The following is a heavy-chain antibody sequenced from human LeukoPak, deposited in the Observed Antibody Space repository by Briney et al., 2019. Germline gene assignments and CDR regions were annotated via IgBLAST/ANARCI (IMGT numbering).Heavy chain of an antibody. CDR1: GFTFSSYG. D-gene: IGHD6-6*01. J-gene: IGHJ4*02. CDR2: IWYDGSNK. Sequence: GGSLRLSCAASGFTFSSYGMHWVCQAPGKGLEWVAVIWYDGSNKYYADSVKGRFTISRDNSKNTLYLQMNSLRAEDTAVYYCARSAPYSSSLDYWGQGTLVTVSS. CDR3: ARSAPYSSSLDY. V-gene: IGHV3-33*01.